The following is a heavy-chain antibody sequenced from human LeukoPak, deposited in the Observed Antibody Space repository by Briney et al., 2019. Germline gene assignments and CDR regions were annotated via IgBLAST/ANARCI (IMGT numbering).Heavy chain of an antibody. CDR2: INPNSGGT. CDR1: GYTFTGYY. J-gene: IGHJ4*02. CDR3: ARDPLRVGATRCYFDY. V-gene: IGHV1-2*02. Sequence: ASVKVSCKASGYTFTGYYMHWVRQAPGQGLEWMGWINPNSGGTNYAQKFQGRVTMTRDTSISTAYMELSRLRSDDTAVYYCARDPLRVGATRCYFDYWGQGTLVTVSS. D-gene: IGHD1-26*01.